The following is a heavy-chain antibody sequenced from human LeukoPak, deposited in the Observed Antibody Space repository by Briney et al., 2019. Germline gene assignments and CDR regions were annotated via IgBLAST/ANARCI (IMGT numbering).Heavy chain of an antibody. Sequence: GGSLRLSCAASGFTFSDYNMSWFRQAPGKGLEWVSYISSSGSTIYYADSVKGRFTISRDNAKNSLYLQMNSLRAEDTAVYYCARPYSSGWYWFDPWGQGTLVTVSS. CDR1: GFTFSDYN. V-gene: IGHV3-11*01. D-gene: IGHD6-19*01. CDR2: ISSSGSTI. J-gene: IGHJ5*02. CDR3: ARPYSSGWYWFDP.